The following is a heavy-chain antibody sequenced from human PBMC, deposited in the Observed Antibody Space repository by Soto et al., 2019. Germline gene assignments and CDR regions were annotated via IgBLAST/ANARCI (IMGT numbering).Heavy chain of an antibody. D-gene: IGHD4-17*01. CDR2: VKSKTAGGTT. V-gene: IGHV3-15*07. CDR1: GFIFSNAW. Sequence: PGGSLRLSCTASGFIFSNAWINWVRQAPGKGLEWVGRVKSKTAGGTTDFAAPVKGKFAISRDDSKNIVYMQMKNLRTEDTAVYYCSTDTGLGDYVPNIWGQGTMVTVSS. J-gene: IGHJ3*02. CDR3: STDTGLGDYVPNI.